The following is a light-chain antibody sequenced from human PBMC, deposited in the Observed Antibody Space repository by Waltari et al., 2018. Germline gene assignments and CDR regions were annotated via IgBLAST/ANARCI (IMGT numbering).Light chain of an antibody. Sequence: DIVMTQSPLSLPVTPGEPASISCMSSQSLLHSNGYKYLDWYLQKPGQSPQLLIYLGSNRASGVPDRFSGSGSGTDFTLKIGRVEAEDVGVYYCMQALQTPLTFGGGTKVEIK. V-gene: IGKV2-28*01. CDR1: QSLLHSNGYKY. J-gene: IGKJ4*01. CDR2: LGS. CDR3: MQALQTPLT.